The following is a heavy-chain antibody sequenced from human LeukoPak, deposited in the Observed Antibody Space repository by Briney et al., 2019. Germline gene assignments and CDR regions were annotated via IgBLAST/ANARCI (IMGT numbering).Heavy chain of an antibody. CDR2: ISWDGGST. Sequence: GGSLRLSCAASGFTFDDYAMHWVRHAPGKGLEWVSLISWDGGSTYYADSVKGRFTISRDNSKNSLYLQMNSLRAEDTAVYYCARDHVGIAAVGGGYWGQGTLVTVSS. J-gene: IGHJ4*02. CDR3: ARDHVGIAAVGGGY. D-gene: IGHD6-13*01. CDR1: GFTFDDYA. V-gene: IGHV3-43D*04.